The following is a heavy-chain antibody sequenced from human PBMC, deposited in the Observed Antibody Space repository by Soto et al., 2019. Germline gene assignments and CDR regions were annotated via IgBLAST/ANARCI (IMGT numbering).Heavy chain of an antibody. V-gene: IGHV1-46*01. J-gene: IGHJ6*02. D-gene: IGHD1-1*01. Sequence: ASVKVSCKASGYTFTSYYMHWVRQAPGQGLEWMGIINPSGGSTSYAQKFQGRVTMTRDTSTSTVYMELSSLRSEDTAVYYFARGDWNDYYYYYYGMDVWGQGTTVTVSS. CDR1: GYTFTSYY. CDR2: INPSGGST. CDR3: ARGDWNDYYYYYYGMDV.